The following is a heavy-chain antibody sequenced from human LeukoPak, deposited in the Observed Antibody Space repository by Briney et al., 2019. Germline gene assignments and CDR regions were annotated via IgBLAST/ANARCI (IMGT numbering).Heavy chain of an antibody. V-gene: IGHV1-3*01. CDR2: ITAGNGNT. CDR3: ARDPPYGSLFDY. J-gene: IGHJ4*02. Sequence: SCKASGXXXXXYXMHWXXXAXGXXLXXMGWITAGNGNTKYSQKFQGRVTITSDTSASTAYMELSSLRSEDTAVYYCARDPPYGSLFDYWGQGTLVTVSS. D-gene: IGHD4-17*01. CDR1: GXXXXXYX.